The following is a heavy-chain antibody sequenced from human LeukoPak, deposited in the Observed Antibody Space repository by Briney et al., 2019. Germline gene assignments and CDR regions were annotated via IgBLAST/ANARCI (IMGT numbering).Heavy chain of an antibody. D-gene: IGHD3-22*01. J-gene: IGHJ4*02. CDR1: GFTFSSYA. Sequence: PGGSLRLSCAASGFTFSSYAMSWVRQAPGKGLECVSAISGSGGSTYYADSVKGRFTISRDNSKNTLYLQMNSLRAEDTAVYYCAKKVIVVVIPYYFDYLGQGTLVTVSS. V-gene: IGHV3-23*01. CDR3: AKKVIVVVIPYYFDY. CDR2: ISGSGGST.